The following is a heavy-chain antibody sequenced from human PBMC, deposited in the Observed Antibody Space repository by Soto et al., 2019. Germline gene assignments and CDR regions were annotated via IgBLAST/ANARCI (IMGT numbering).Heavy chain of an antibody. CDR1: GGTFSSYT. V-gene: IGHV1-69*02. Sequence: QVQLVQSGAEVKKPESSVKVSCKASGGTFSSYTISWVRQAPGQGLEWMGRIIPILGIANYAQKFQGRVTITADKSTSTAYMELSSLRSEDTAVYYCARGYYYYYYMDVWGKGTTVTVSS. CDR3: ARGYYYYYYMDV. CDR2: IIPILGIA. J-gene: IGHJ6*03.